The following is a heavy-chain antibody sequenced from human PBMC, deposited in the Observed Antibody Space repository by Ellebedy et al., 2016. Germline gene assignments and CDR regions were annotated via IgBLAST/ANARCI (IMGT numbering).Heavy chain of an antibody. CDR2: IYPGDSDT. CDR1: GYTFSSYW. V-gene: IGHV5-51*01. CDR3: ARRQLDPRSPWFGAFDI. J-gene: IGHJ3*02. D-gene: IGHD3-10*01. Sequence: GGSLRLSXRGSGYTFSSYWIGWVRQMPGQGLEWMGIIYPGDSDTRCSPSFQGQVTISADKSTSTAYLQWRSLKASDTAMYYCARRQLDPRSPWFGAFDIWGQGTMVTVSS.